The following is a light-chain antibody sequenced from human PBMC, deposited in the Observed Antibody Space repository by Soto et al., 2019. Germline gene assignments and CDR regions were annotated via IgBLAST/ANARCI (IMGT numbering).Light chain of an antibody. J-gene: IGLJ2*01. V-gene: IGLV2-14*03. CDR1: TSVIGRFNY. CDR3: ASYTTSSTVV. CDR2: DVS. Sequence: QSALTQPASVSGSPGQAITISCAGTTSVIGRFNYVSWYQHHPGKAPKLMIYDVSNRPSGLSNRFSGSKSGNTASLIISGLQAEDEADYYCASYTTSSTVVFGGGTKLTVL.